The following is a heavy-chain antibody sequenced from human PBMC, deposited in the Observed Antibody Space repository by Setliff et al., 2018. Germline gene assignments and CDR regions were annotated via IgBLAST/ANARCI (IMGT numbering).Heavy chain of an antibody. D-gene: IGHD2-21*02. CDR1: GGSISSYY. CDR3: ARDLGHGGDSDY. Sequence: PSETLSLTCTVSGGSISSYYWSWTRQPAGKGLEWIGHIYIGGSANYNPSLKSRVTTSIDTSKNQVSLKLNSVTATDTAVYYCARDLGHGGDSDYWGQGILVTVSS. V-gene: IGHV4-4*07. J-gene: IGHJ4*02. CDR2: IYIGGSA.